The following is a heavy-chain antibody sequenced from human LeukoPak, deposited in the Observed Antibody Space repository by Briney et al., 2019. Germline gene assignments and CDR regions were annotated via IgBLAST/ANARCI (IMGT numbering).Heavy chain of an antibody. V-gene: IGHV3-23*01. CDR1: GFTFSSYA. D-gene: IGHD3-3*01. CDR3: ANNGVVTPFDP. J-gene: IGHJ5*02. CDR2: ISGSGAST. Sequence: GGSLRLSCAASGFTFSSYAMSWVRQAPGKGLEWVSAISGSGASTYYADSVKGRFTISRDNSKNTLYLQMNSLRAEDTAVYYCANNGVVTPFDPWGQGTLVTVSS.